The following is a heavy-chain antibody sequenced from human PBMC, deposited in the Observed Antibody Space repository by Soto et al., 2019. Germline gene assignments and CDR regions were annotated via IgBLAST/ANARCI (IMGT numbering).Heavy chain of an antibody. CDR3: VSQRTTVPTQAYFDY. D-gene: IGHD4-17*01. CDR2: VYYRGRS. J-gene: IGHJ4*02. Sequence: SETLSLTCTVSGGSVTNSSYYWGWIRQSPGKGLEWTGSVYYRGRSYSKSSVKSRVTISVDTSKNRFSLSLNSVTASDTAVYFCVSQRTTVPTQAYFDYWGPGALVTVSS. CDR1: GGSVTNSSYY. V-gene: IGHV4-39*01.